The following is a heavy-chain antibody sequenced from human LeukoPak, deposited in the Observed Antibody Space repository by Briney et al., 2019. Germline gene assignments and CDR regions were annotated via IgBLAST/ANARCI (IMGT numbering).Heavy chain of an antibody. V-gene: IGHV1-8*02. Sequence: ASVKVSCKASGYTFTSYAMNWVRQATGQGLEWMGWMNPNSGNTGYAQKFQGRIIMTSDNSISTAYLELSNLRSEDTAVYYCASELRWQPQWGQGTLVTVSS. J-gene: IGHJ4*02. D-gene: IGHD4-23*01. CDR1: GYTFTSYA. CDR2: MNPNSGNT. CDR3: ASELRWQPQ.